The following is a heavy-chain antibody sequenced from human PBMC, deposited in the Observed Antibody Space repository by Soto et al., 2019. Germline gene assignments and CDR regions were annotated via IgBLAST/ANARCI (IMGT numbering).Heavy chain of an antibody. D-gene: IGHD1-1*01. J-gene: IGHJ5*02. Sequence: SETLSLTCTVSGASISGFYWSWIRKSAGKGLEWIGRIYATGTTDYNPSLKSRVMMSADTSKKQFSLKLRSVTAADTAVYYCVRDGTKTLRDWFDPWGQGISVTVSS. CDR1: GASISGFY. CDR2: IYATGTT. CDR3: VRDGTKTLRDWFDP. V-gene: IGHV4-4*07.